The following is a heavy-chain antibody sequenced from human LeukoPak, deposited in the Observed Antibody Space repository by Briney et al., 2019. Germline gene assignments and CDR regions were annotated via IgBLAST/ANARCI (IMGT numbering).Heavy chain of an antibody. CDR3: ARFLTRFDP. CDR2: IYTSGST. V-gene: IGHV4-61*02. CDR1: GGSISSGSYY. J-gene: IGHJ5*02. Sequence: SQTLSLTCTVSGGSISSGSYYWSWIRQPAGEGLEWIGRIYTSGSTNYNPSLKSRVTISVDTSKNQFSLKPNSVTAADTAVYYCARFLTRFDPWGQGTLVTVSS. D-gene: IGHD2/OR15-2a*01.